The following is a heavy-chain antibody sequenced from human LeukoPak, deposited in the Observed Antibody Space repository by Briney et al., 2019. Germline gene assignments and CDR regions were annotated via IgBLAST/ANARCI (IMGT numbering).Heavy chain of an antibody. CDR2: IIPIFGTA. D-gene: IGHD3-10*01. J-gene: IGHJ4*02. Sequence: GASVKVSCKASGGTFSSYAISWVRQAPGQGLEWMGGIIPIFGTANYGQKFQGRVTITADESTSTAYMELSSLRSEDTAVYYCARLSMVRGVPPRWGQGTLVTVSS. CDR1: GGTFSSYA. V-gene: IGHV1-69*13. CDR3: ARLSMVRGVPPR.